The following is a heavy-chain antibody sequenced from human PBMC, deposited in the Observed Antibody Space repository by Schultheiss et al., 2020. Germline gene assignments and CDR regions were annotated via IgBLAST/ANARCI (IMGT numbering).Heavy chain of an antibody. V-gene: IGHV3-33*06. CDR1: GFTFSSYG. D-gene: IGHD2-15*01. CDR2: IWYDGSNK. CDR3: AKDRGSGGIDY. Sequence: GGSLRLSCAASGFTFSSYGMHWVRQAPGKGLEWVAVIWYDGSNKYYADSVKGRFTISRDNSKNTLYLQMNSLRAEDTAVYYCAKDRGSGGIDYWGQGTLVTVSS. J-gene: IGHJ4*02.